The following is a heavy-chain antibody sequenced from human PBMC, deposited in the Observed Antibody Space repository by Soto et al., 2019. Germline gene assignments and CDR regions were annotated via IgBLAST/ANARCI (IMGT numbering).Heavy chain of an antibody. Sequence: SSETLSLTCAVSGGSISSGGYSWSWLRQPPGKGLEWIGYIYHSGSTYYNPSLKSRVTISVDRSKNQFSLKLSSVTAADTAVYYCARSMLTGYYYDGMDVWGQGTTVTVSS. CDR3: ARSMLTGYYYDGMDV. V-gene: IGHV4-30-2*01. CDR1: GGSISSGGYS. D-gene: IGHD3-9*01. CDR2: IYHSGST. J-gene: IGHJ6*02.